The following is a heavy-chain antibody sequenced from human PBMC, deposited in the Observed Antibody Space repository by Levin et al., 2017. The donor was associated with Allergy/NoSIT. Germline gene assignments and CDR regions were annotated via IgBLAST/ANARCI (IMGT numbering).Heavy chain of an antibody. CDR1: GFTFSDHY. CDR2: SKHKAESYAP. D-gene: IGHD3-22*01. Sequence: GGSLRLSCVASGFTFSDHYMDWVRQAPGKGLEWVARSKHKAESYAPVYAASVTGSFTISRDESKSSMYLQSNSLKTEDTAVYVCVRTYSDGSPFNQPSDVWGRGTLVTVS. J-gene: IGHJ2*01. V-gene: IGHV3-72*01. CDR3: VRTYSDGSPFNQPSDV.